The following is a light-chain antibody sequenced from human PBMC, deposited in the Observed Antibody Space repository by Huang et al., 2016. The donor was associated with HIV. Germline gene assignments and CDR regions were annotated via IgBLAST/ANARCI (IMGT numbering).Light chain of an antibody. CDR1: QRLLHSNGNNY. Sequence: DIVMVQSPASLSVTPGEAASITCRSSQRLLHSNGNNYLDWYWQKPGQSQQLLIYLGSTRASGVPDRFSGSGSGTDFTLRSNRVEAGDVGVYYCMQGLQTWTFGQGTKVEI. V-gene: IGKV2-28*01. CDR2: LGS. J-gene: IGKJ1*01. CDR3: MQGLQTWT.